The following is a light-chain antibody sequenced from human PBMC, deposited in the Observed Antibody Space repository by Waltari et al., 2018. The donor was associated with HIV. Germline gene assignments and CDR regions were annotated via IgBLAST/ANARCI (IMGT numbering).Light chain of an antibody. CDR3: RQSYSTPPT. V-gene: IGKV1-39*01. J-gene: IGKJ1*01. CDR2: AAS. Sequence: DIQMTQTQSSLSASVGDKVTLTCRASQSISSYLNWYQQKPGKAPKLLIYAASSLQSGVPSRFSGSGSGTDFTLTISSLQPEDFATYYCRQSYSTPPTFGQGTKVEIK. CDR1: QSISSY.